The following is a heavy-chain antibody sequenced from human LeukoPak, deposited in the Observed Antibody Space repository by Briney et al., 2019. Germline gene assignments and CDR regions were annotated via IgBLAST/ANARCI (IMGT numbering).Heavy chain of an antibody. CDR1: GGSISSSSYY. Sequence: SETLSLTCTVSGGSISSSSYYWGWIRQPPGKGLEWIGSIYYSGSTYYNPSLKSRVTISVDTSKNQFSLKLSSVTAADTAVYYCARQNYDFWSGYYTVPYNWGQGTLVTVPS. V-gene: IGHV4-39*01. J-gene: IGHJ4*02. CDR2: IYYSGST. CDR3: ARQNYDFWSGYYTVPYN. D-gene: IGHD3-3*01.